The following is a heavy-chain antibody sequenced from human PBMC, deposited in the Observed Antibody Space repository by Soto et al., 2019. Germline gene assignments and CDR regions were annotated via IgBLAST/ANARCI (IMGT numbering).Heavy chain of an antibody. D-gene: IGHD3-10*01. Sequence: QVQLVESGGGVVQPGRSLRLSCAASGFTFSSYGMHWVRQAPGKGLEWVAVIWYDGSNKYYADSVKGRFTISRDNSKNTLYLQMNSLGAGDTAVYYCARVGGFGEGPYYGMDVWGQGTTVTVSS. CDR2: IWYDGSNK. CDR3: ARVGGFGEGPYYGMDV. CDR1: GFTFSSYG. J-gene: IGHJ6*02. V-gene: IGHV3-33*01.